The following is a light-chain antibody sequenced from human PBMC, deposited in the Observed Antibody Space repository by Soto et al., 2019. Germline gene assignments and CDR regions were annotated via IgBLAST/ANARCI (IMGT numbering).Light chain of an antibody. CDR1: QSISNW. Sequence: DIQMTHSPSTLSASVLYIVIITFRSSQSISNWLAWYQQKPGKAPNLLIYKASSLKSGVPSRFSGSGSGTEFTLTISSLQPDDFATYYCQQYDTYWKFGQGTKVDIK. CDR2: KAS. J-gene: IGKJ1*01. V-gene: IGKV1-5*03. CDR3: QQYDTYWK.